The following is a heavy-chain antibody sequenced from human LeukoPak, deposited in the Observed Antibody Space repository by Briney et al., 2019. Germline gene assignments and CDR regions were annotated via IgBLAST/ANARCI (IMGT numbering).Heavy chain of an antibody. V-gene: IGHV3-74*01. J-gene: IGHJ1*01. CDR2: IKSDGST. CDR3: PRAPSEIGGYYPEYFRH. Sequence: GGSLRLSCAACGFTFSTYWMHWVRQAPGKGLVWVSRIKSDGSTNYADSVKGRFTISRDNAKNTLSLQMNSLRPDDKRVYYCPRAPSEIGGYYPEYFRHWGQGTLVTVSS. CDR1: GFTFSTYW. D-gene: IGHD3-22*01.